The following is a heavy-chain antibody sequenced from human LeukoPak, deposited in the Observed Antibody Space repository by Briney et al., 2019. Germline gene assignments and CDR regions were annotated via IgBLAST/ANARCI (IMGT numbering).Heavy chain of an antibody. J-gene: IGHJ6*02. CDR2: ISSGGSSI. V-gene: IGHV3-11*01. D-gene: IGHD2/OR15-2a*01. CDR3: ARPDSRYFYGMDV. CDR1: GLTFSDSY. Sequence: GGSLRLSCTASGLTFSDSYMTWIRQAPGKGLEWVSYISSGGSSIHYADSVKGRFTISRDNAKNSLFLQMDSLRAEDTAVYYCARPDSRYFYGMDVWGQGATVTVSS.